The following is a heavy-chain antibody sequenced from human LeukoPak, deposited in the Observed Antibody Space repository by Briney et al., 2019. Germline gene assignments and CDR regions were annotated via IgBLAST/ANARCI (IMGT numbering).Heavy chain of an antibody. CDR2: ISSSSSYI. CDR1: GFTFSNYG. CDR3: ARDSAEMATILLDYYMDV. D-gene: IGHD5-24*01. J-gene: IGHJ6*03. Sequence: GGSLRLSCAASGFTFSNYGMNWVRQAPGKGLEWVSSISSSSSYIYYADSVKGRFTISRDNAKNSLYLQMNSLRAEDTAVYYCARDSAEMATILLDYYMDVWGKGTTVTVSS. V-gene: IGHV3-21*01.